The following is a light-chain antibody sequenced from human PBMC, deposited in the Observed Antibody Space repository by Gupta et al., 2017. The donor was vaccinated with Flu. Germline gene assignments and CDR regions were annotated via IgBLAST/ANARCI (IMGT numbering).Light chain of an antibody. J-gene: IGKJ1*01. CDR1: QGLLYSDGNTY. V-gene: IGKV2-30*01. CDR3: RQCSHWPWT. CDR2: LGS. Sequence: VTVGLPASISCRASQGLLYSDGNTYLYWFQQRPGHSPRRLINLGSYRDSGVLDRFSGSGSGTDFTLKIIIVEAEDVGVYYFRQCSHWPWTFGQGTKVEIK.